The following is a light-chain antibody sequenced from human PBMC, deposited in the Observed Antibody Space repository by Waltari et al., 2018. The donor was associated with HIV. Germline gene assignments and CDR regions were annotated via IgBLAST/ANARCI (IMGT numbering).Light chain of an antibody. CDR1: QKILFSSTNKNY. J-gene: IGKJ1*01. CDR2: WAS. Sequence: DIVLTQSPDSLAVSLGERATMNCKASQKILFSSTNKNYLSWYQQSPGQPPRLLIYWASAREYGVPERFTGSGSGTNFTRTISRLQADDVAVYFCQQYYSTPRTFGQGTKV. CDR3: QQYYSTPRT. V-gene: IGKV4-1*01.